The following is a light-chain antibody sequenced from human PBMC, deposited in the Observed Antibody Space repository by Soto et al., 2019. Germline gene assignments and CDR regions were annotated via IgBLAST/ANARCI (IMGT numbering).Light chain of an antibody. CDR3: QQYNEWPIT. Sequence: PATLSVSPGEGATLSCRASQSVGSLLAWYQQKPGQAPRLLIYRTSYRATGVSGSFSGSGSGTEFTLTITSLQSEDFAVYYCQQYNEWPITFGQGTRLEIK. V-gene: IGKV3-15*01. CDR1: QSVGSL. CDR2: RTS. J-gene: IGKJ5*01.